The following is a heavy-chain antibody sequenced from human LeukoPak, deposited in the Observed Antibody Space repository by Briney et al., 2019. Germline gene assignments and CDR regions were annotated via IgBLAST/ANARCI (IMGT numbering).Heavy chain of an antibody. Sequence: SETLSLTCTVSGCSISSYYWSWIRQPPGKGLEWIGYIYYTGSTNYNPSLKSRVTISVDTSKNQFSLKLSSVTAADTAVYYCARAGAVKDYYYGMDVWGQGTTVTVSS. CDR3: ARAGAVKDYYYGMDV. J-gene: IGHJ6*02. CDR2: IYYTGST. CDR1: GCSISSYY. D-gene: IGHD3-16*01. V-gene: IGHV4-59*01.